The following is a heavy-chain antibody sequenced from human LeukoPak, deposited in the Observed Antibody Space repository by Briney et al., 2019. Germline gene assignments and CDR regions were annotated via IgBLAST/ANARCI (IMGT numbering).Heavy chain of an antibody. CDR1: GFTFGDYA. V-gene: IGHV3-49*04. CDR3: TRAPYNSGNYPYCFDY. Sequence: QPGGSLRPSCTTSGFTFGDYAVSWVRQAPGKGLEWVSFIRSTVHTGTTEYAASVKGRFTMSRDDSKTTAYLQMDSLKTEDTAVYYCTRAPYNSGNYPYCFDYWGQGTLVTVSS. D-gene: IGHD1-26*01. CDR2: IRSTVHTGTT. J-gene: IGHJ4*02.